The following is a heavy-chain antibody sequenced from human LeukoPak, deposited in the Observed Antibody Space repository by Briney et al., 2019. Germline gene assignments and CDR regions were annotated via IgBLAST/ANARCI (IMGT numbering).Heavy chain of an antibody. Sequence: PGGSLRLSCAASGFTFSSYAMSWVRQAPGKGLEWVSAISGSGGSTYYADSVKGRFTISRDNSKNTLYLQMNGLRAEDTAVYYCAKGIRFSGRGGDYWGQGTLVTVSS. V-gene: IGHV3-23*01. CDR2: ISGSGGST. J-gene: IGHJ4*02. CDR3: AKGIRFSGRGGDY. D-gene: IGHD3-10*01. CDR1: GFTFSSYA.